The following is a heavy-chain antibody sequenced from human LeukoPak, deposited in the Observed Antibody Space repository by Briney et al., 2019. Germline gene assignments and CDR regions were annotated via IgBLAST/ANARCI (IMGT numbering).Heavy chain of an antibody. V-gene: IGHV3-21*01. Sequence: GGSLRLSCAASGFTFSSYSMNWVRQAPGEGLEWVSSISSSSSYIYYADSVKGRFTISRDNAKNSLYLQMNSLRAEDTAVYYCARGPYDSSGFNGWGQGTLVTVSS. D-gene: IGHD3-22*01. CDR1: GFTFSSYS. J-gene: IGHJ4*02. CDR3: ARGPYDSSGFNG. CDR2: ISSSSSYI.